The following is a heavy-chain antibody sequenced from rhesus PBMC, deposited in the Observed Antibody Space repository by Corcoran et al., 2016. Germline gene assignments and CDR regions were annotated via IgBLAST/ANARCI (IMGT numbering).Heavy chain of an antibody. CDR3: ARARTWNNWED. D-gene: IGHD1-20*01. CDR2: IYGSGGNT. J-gene: IGHJ4*01. V-gene: IGHV4S2*01. CDR1: GASITSDF. Sequence: QVQLQESGPGLVKPSETLPLTCAVSGASITSDFWSWIRQAPGQGLEWIGCIYGSGGNTAYNPSRKSRVTISKDTSKNQFSLKLNSVTAADAAVYYCARARTWNNWEDWGQGVLVTVSS.